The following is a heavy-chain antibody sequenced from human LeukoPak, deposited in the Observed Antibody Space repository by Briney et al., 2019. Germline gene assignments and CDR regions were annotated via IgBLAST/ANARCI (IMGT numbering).Heavy chain of an antibody. CDR3: ARVTASSPINWFDP. V-gene: IGHV1-69*13. Sequence: SVKVSCKASGYTFTSYGISWVRQAPGQGLEWMGGIIPIFGTANYAQKFQGRVTITADESTSTAYMELSSLRSEDTAVYYCARVTASSPINWFDPWGQGTLVTVSS. D-gene: IGHD2-21*02. J-gene: IGHJ5*02. CDR1: GYTFTSYG. CDR2: IIPIFGTA.